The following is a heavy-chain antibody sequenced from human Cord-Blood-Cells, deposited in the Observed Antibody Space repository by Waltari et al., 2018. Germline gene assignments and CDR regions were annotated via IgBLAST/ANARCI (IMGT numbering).Heavy chain of an antibody. J-gene: IGHJ4*02. Sequence: QVQLQESGPGLVKPSETLSLTCTVSGGSISSYYWSWIRQPPGKGLEWIGYMYYSWITKYNTYRKGRVSRSVDTSKNQFALKLSCVTAGDTAVYYCARYYYGSGSFDYWGQGTLVTVSS. CDR3: ARYYYGSGSFDY. CDR1: GGSISSYY. D-gene: IGHD3-10*01. V-gene: IGHV4-59*01. CDR2: MYYSWIT.